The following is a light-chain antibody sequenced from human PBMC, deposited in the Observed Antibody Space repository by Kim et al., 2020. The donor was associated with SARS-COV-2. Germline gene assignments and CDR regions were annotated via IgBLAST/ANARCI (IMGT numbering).Light chain of an antibody. V-gene: IGLV2-14*03. CDR1: SSDIGGYNF. J-gene: IGLJ1*01. Sequence: QSVLTQPATVSGSPGQTITISCTGTSSDIGGYNFVSWYQHHPDKAPQLVIYDVNKRPSGVSSRFSGSKSGNTASLTISGLQADDGAHYYCTSYTDRTTLLFGTGTRVAVL. CDR2: DVN. CDR3: TSYTDRTTLL.